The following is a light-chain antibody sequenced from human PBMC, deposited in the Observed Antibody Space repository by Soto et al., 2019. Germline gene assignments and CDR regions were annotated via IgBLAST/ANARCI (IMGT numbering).Light chain of an antibody. Sequence: DIQMTQSPSSLSASVGVRVTITCRASQGVSAYLLWYQQRQGRAPKLLIYAASNLLSEVPSRFTDSGSGTNFALTISRPQPEHFATYYCQQCYGTRHTFGQGTKLETK. J-gene: IGKJ2*01. CDR3: QQCYGTRHT. V-gene: IGKV1-39*01. CDR2: AAS. CDR1: QGVSAY.